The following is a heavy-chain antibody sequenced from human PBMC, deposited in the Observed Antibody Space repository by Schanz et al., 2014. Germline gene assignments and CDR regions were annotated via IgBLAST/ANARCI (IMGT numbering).Heavy chain of an antibody. D-gene: IGHD5-12*01. J-gene: IGHJ4*02. CDR2: ISNDGSIK. V-gene: IGHV3-30-3*01. CDR3: ASPSGYSDYGTYFDF. CDR1: GFTLSSYA. Sequence: QVQLVESGGGVVQPGRSLRLSCAAYGFTLSSYAMHWVRQAPGKGLEWVAVISNDGSIKYYADSVEGRFTISRDNSRNTLYLQMNSLRTEDTALYYCASPSGYSDYGTYFDFWGQGTLVTVSS.